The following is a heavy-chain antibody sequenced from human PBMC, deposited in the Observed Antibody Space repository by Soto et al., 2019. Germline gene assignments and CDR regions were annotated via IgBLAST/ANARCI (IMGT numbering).Heavy chain of an antibody. Sequence: GESLKISCKGSGYSFTSYWISWVRQMPGKGLEWMGRIDPSDSYTNYSPSFQGHVTISADKSISTAYLQWSSLKASDTAMYYCARHYRPLYYDNSDYYYCGMDVWGQGTTVTVSS. J-gene: IGHJ6*02. CDR2: IDPSDSYT. CDR3: ARHYRPLYYDNSDYYYCGMDV. CDR1: GYSFTSYW. V-gene: IGHV5-10-1*01. D-gene: IGHD3-22*01.